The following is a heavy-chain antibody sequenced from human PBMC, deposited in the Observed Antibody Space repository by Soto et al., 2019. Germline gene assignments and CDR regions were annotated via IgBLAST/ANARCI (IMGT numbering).Heavy chain of an antibody. Sequence: EVQLVESGGGLVKPGGSLRLSCAASGFTFSNAWMNWVRQAPGKGLEWVGRIKSKTDGGTTDYAAPVKGRFTISRDDSKNTLYLQMNSLKTEDTAVYYCTTDPRLQLWLFFDYWGQGTLVTVSS. CDR1: GFTFSNAW. V-gene: IGHV3-15*07. CDR3: TTDPRLQLWLFFDY. J-gene: IGHJ4*02. D-gene: IGHD5-18*01. CDR2: IKSKTDGGTT.